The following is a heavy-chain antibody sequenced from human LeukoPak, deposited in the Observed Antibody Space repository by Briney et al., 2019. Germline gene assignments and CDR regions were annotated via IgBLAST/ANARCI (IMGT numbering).Heavy chain of an antibody. J-gene: IGHJ3*02. CDR2: INHSRST. D-gene: IGHD3-22*01. CDR1: GGSFSGYY. Sequence: SETLSLTCAVYGGSFSGYYWSWIRQPPGKGLEWIGEINHSRSTNYNPSLKSRVTISVDTSKNQFSLKLSSVTAADTAVCYCARGPHYYDSSGSDAFDIWGQGTMVTVSS. CDR3: ARGPHYYDSSGSDAFDI. V-gene: IGHV4-34*01.